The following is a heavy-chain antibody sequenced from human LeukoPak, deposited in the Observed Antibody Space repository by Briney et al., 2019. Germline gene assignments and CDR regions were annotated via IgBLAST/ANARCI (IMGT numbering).Heavy chain of an antibody. CDR3: ARVRGYCSSTSCYSLDY. Sequence: GGSLRLSCAASGFTFSSYAMHWVRQAPGKGLEWVAVISYDGSNKYYADSVKGRFTISRDNSKNTLYLQMNSLRAEDTAAYYCARVRGYCSSTSCYSLDYWGQGTLVTVSS. V-gene: IGHV3-30*04. CDR2: ISYDGSNK. CDR1: GFTFSSYA. D-gene: IGHD2-2*02. J-gene: IGHJ4*02.